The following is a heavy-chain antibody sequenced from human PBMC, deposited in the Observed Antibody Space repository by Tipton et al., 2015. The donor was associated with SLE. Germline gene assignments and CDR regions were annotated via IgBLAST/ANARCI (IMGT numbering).Heavy chain of an antibody. Sequence: QSGPEVKKPGSSVKVSCKASRGTFSNYAISWVRQAPGQGLEWMGWISAYNGNTNYAQKLQGRVTMTTDTSTSTAYMELRSLRSDDTAVYYCARWAGYGDFTYFDYWGQGTLVTVSS. D-gene: IGHD4-17*01. CDR3: ARWAGYGDFTYFDY. J-gene: IGHJ4*02. CDR2: ISAYNGNT. V-gene: IGHV1-18*01. CDR1: RGTFSNYA.